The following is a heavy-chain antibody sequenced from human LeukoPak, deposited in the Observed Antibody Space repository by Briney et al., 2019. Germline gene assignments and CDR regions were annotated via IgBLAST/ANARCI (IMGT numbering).Heavy chain of an antibody. D-gene: IGHD3-22*01. CDR3: ARDTPSYYDSSGSFDY. J-gene: IGHJ4*02. Sequence: PSETLSLTCTVSGGSISSYYWSWIRQPPGKGLEWIGYIYYSGSTYYNPSLKSRVTISVDTSKNQFSLKLSSVTAADTAVYYCARDTPSYYDSSGSFDYWGQGTLVTVSS. CDR1: GGSISSYY. CDR2: IYYSGST. V-gene: IGHV4-59*12.